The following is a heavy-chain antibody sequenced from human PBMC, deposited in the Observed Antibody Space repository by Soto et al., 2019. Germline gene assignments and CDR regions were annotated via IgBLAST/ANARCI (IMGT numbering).Heavy chain of an antibody. V-gene: IGHV5-51*01. Sequence: GESPKVSCRGAGYNFTSYLIVLMRPLPGKGLEWMGIIYPGDSDTRYSPSFQGQVTISADKSISTAYLQWSSLKASDTAMYYCARTSAAGKYYYGMDVWGQGTTVTVS. CDR2: IYPGDSDT. CDR3: ARTSAAGKYYYGMDV. CDR1: GYNFTSYL. D-gene: IGHD6-13*01. J-gene: IGHJ6*02.